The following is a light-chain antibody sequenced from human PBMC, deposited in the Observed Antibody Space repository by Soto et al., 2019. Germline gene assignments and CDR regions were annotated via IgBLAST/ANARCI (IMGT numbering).Light chain of an antibody. CDR3: QQHDGRPTMT. Sequence: IQMTQSPSSLSASVGDTVTITCRASQGIRNDLGWYQQKPGKAPKLLIHAASSLESGVPTRFSGSGSGTDFTFTISSLQAEDFATYYCQQHDGRPTMTFGPGTRLDSK. CDR2: AAS. V-gene: IGKV1-6*01. CDR1: QGIRND. J-gene: IGKJ5*01.